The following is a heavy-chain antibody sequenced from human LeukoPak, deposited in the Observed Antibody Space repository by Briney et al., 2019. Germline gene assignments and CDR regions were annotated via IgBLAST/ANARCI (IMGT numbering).Heavy chain of an antibody. CDR2: ISGSGGST. D-gene: IGHD6-13*01. V-gene: IGHV3-23*01. J-gene: IGHJ4*02. CDR3: AKDKIAAAGAAYYFDY. CDR1: GFTFRSYA. Sequence: PGGSLRLSCAASGFTFRSYAMCWVRQAPGQGLEWVSAISGSGGSTYYADSVKGRFTISRDNSKNTLYLQMNSLRAEDTAVYYCAKDKIAAAGAAYYFDYWGQGTLVTVSS.